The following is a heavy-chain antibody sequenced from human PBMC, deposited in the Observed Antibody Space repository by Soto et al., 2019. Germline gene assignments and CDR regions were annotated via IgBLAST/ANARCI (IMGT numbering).Heavy chain of an antibody. V-gene: IGHV5-51*01. CDR2: IYPGDSDT. D-gene: IGHD3-22*01. J-gene: IGHJ1*01. CDR1: GYSFTSYW. Sequence: PGESLKISCKGSGYSFTSYWIGWVRQMPGKGLEWMGIIYPGDSDTRYGPSFQGQVTFSADKSISTAYLQWSSLKASDSAMYYCARPLSTDYYDNSGYYYGHWGQGTLVTVSS. CDR3: ARPLSTDYYDNSGYYYGH.